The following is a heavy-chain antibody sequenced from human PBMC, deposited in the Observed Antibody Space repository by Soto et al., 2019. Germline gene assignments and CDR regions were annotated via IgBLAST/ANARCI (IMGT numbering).Heavy chain of an antibody. V-gene: IGHV4-30-4*01. Sequence: SETLSLTCTVSGGSISSGDYYWSWIRQPPGKGLEWIGYIYYSGSTYYNPSLKSRVTISVDASKNQFSLKLSSVTAADTAVYYCASGTEVSPSWDVWGQGTTVTVSS. CDR3: ASGTEVSPSWDV. D-gene: IGHD1-26*01. CDR1: GGSISSGDYY. CDR2: IYYSGST. J-gene: IGHJ6*02.